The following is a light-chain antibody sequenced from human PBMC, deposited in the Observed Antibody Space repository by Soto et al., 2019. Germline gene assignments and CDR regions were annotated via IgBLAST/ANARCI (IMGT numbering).Light chain of an antibody. CDR2: DVS. J-gene: IGLJ2*01. CDR3: SSYTSSSPPYVV. V-gene: IGLV2-14*01. Sequence: QSALTQPASVSGSPGQSITISCTGTSSDVGGYNYVSWYQQHPGKAPKLMIYDVSNRPSGVSNRFSGSKSGNTASLTISGLQAEDEADYYCSSYTSSSPPYVVFGGGTKLPAL. CDR1: SSDVGGYNY.